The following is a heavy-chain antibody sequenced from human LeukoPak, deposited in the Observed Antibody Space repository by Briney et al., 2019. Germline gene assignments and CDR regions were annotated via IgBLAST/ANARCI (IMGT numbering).Heavy chain of an antibody. CDR2: ISAYNGNT. CDR3: ARGMEFKVYATHYYYYYMDV. CDR1: GYTFTSYH. D-gene: IGHD2-8*01. J-gene: IGHJ6*03. V-gene: IGHV1-18*01. Sequence: GASVKVSCKASGYTFTSYHITWVRQAPGQGLEWMGWISAYNGNTNYAQKLQGRVTMTTDTSTSTAYMELRSLRSDDTAVYYCARGMEFKVYATHYYYYYMDVWGKGTTVTVSS.